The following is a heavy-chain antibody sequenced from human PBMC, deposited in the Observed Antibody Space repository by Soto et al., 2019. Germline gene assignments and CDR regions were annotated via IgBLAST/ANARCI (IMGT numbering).Heavy chain of an antibody. V-gene: IGHV4-59*08. CDR2: IYYSGST. J-gene: IGHJ4*02. Sequence: LETLSLTCTVSGGFISSYYWSWSRQPPGKGLEWIGYIYYSGSTNYNPSLKSRVTISVDTSKNQFSLKLSSVTAADTAVYYCARHQYSSSYDYWGQGTLVTVSS. D-gene: IGHD6-6*01. CDR1: GGFISSYY. CDR3: ARHQYSSSYDY.